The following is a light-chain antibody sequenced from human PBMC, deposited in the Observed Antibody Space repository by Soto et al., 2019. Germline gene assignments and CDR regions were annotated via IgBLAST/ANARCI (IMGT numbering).Light chain of an antibody. CDR3: RSYAGSNFYV. Sequence: QSALTQPPSASGSPGQSVTISCTGTSSDVGGYNYVSWYQQHPGKAPKVMIYDVSKRPSGVPDRFSGSKSGNTASLTVSGLQAEDEADYYCRSYAGSNFYVFGTGTKLTVL. CDR1: SSDVGGYNY. J-gene: IGLJ1*01. CDR2: DVS. V-gene: IGLV2-8*01.